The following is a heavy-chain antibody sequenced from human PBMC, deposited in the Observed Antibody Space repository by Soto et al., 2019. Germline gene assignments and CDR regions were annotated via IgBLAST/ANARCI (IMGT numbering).Heavy chain of an antibody. D-gene: IGHD3-3*01. J-gene: IGHJ4*02. CDR3: ATNPSVSSFDY. V-gene: IGHV1-18*01. Sequence: ASVKVSCKASGYTFFSYGISWERQDPGQGLEWMGWISTYSGNTDYAQRVQDRVTLTTDTSTSTAYMELRSLRSDDTAVYYCATNPSVSSFDYWGQGTLVTVSS. CDR1: GYTFFSYG. CDR2: ISTYSGNT.